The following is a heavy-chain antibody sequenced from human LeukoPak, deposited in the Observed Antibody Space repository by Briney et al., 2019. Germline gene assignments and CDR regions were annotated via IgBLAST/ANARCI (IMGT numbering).Heavy chain of an antibody. V-gene: IGHV4-59*01. J-gene: IGHJ6*03. CDR3: ARETSQKGAHYMDV. Sequence: SETLSHTCTVSGGSISSYYWSWIRQPPGKGLEYIGYIYYSGSTNYNPSLKSRLTISVDTSKNQFSLKLSSVTAADTAVYYCARETSQKGAHYMDVWGKGTTVTISS. D-gene: IGHD3-16*01. CDR1: GGSISSYY. CDR2: IYYSGST.